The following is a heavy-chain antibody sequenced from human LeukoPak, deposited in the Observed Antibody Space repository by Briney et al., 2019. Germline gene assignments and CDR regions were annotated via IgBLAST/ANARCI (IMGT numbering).Heavy chain of an antibody. Sequence: HGESLKISCKGSGYRFSTYWIGWVRQMPGKGLEWMGIIYPGDSDTRYSPSFQGQVTISADKSISTAYLQWSSPKASDTAMYYCARHAASYSGSSTDAFDIWGQGTMVTVSS. CDR3: ARHAASYSGSSTDAFDI. V-gene: IGHV5-51*01. CDR2: IYPGDSDT. J-gene: IGHJ3*02. D-gene: IGHD1-26*01. CDR1: GYRFSTYW.